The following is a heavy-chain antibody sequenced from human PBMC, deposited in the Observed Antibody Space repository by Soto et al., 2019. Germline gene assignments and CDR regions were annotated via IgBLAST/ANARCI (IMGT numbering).Heavy chain of an antibody. CDR2: INAGNGNT. D-gene: IGHD4-17*01. Sequence: QVQLVQSGAEVKKPGASVKVSCKASGYTFTSYAMHWVRQAPGQRLEWMGWINAGNGNTKYSQKFQGRVTITRDTTASTAYMELSSLRSEDTAVYYCARGYGDYVHWFDPWGQGTLVTVSS. CDR1: GYTFTSYA. CDR3: ARGYGDYVHWFDP. J-gene: IGHJ5*02. V-gene: IGHV1-3*01.